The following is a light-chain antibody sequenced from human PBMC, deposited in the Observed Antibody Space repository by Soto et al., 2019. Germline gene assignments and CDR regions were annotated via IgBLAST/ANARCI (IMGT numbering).Light chain of an antibody. CDR3: QHYETFSGT. V-gene: IGKV1-39*01. Sequence: DIQMTQSPSSLSASVGDRVTITCRASQTISSYLNWYQQKPGKAPKLLIYAASSLQSGVPARFSGSGSGTKFTLTIASLQPDDFATYYCQHYETFSGTFGPGTKVDIK. J-gene: IGKJ1*01. CDR2: AAS. CDR1: QTISSY.